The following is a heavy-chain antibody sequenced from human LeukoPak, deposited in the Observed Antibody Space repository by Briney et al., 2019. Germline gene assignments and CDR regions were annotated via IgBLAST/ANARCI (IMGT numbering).Heavy chain of an antibody. CDR2: ISGSGGST. CDR3: ASTVDSSSWYSYYYYYMDV. Sequence: GGSLRLSCAASGFTFSSYGMSWVRQAPGKGLEWASAISGSGGSTYYADSVRGRFTISRDNSKNTLYLQMNSLRAEDTAVYYCASTVDSSSWYSYYYYYMDVWGKGTTVTVSS. D-gene: IGHD6-13*01. CDR1: GFTFSSYG. J-gene: IGHJ6*03. V-gene: IGHV3-23*01.